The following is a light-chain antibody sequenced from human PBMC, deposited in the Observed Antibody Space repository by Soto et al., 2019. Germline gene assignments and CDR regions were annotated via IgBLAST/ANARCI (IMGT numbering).Light chain of an antibody. CDR3: ASKAGSSRHVV. Sequence: QSVLTQPPSASGSPGQSVTISCTGSRSDIDDSNYVSWYQQHPRKAPKLIISEVINRPSGVPDRFSASKSGNTASLTISGLQAEDEADYYCASKAGSSRHVVFGGGTKLTVL. V-gene: IGLV2-8*01. CDR2: EVI. J-gene: IGLJ2*01. CDR1: RSDIDDSNY.